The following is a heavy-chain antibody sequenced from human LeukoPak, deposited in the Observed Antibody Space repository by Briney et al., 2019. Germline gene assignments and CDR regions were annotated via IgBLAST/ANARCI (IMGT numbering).Heavy chain of an antibody. D-gene: IGHD4-17*01. CDR2: ISSSGSTI. V-gene: IGHV3-48*03. CDR3: ARSTVTTFFDY. Sequence: GSLRLSCAASGFTFSSYEMNWVRQAPGKGLEWVSYISSSGSTIYYADSVKGRFTISRDNAKNSLYLQMNSLRAEDTAVYYCARSTVTTFFDYWGQGTLVTVSS. J-gene: IGHJ4*02. CDR1: GFTFSSYE.